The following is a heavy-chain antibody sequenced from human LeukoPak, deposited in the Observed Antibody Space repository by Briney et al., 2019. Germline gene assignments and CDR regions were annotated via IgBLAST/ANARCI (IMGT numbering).Heavy chain of an antibody. CDR2: ISWNSGSI. Sequence: PGRSLRLSCAASGFTFDDYAMHWVRQAPGKGLEWVSGISWNSGSIGYADSVKGRFTISRDNAKNSLYLQMNCLRAEDTALYYCAKDEESYYDSSGYYISWGQGTLVTVSS. D-gene: IGHD3-22*01. CDR3: AKDEESYYDSSGYYIS. J-gene: IGHJ5*02. CDR1: GFTFDDYA. V-gene: IGHV3-9*01.